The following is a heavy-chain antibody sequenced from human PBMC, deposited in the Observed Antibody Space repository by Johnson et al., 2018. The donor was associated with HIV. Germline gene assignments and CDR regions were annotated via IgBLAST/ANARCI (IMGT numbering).Heavy chain of an antibody. J-gene: IGHJ3*02. CDR2: IRYDGSNK. V-gene: IGHV3-30*02. CDR3: ARDQEAAAGQDDAFDI. CDR1: GFTFSTYA. Sequence: VQLVESGGGVVQPGRSLRLSCAASGFTFSTYAMHWVRQAPGKGLEWVAFIRYDGSNKYYADSVKGRFTIPRDNSKNTLYLQMNSLRAEDTAVYYCARDQEAAAGQDDAFDIWGQGTMVTVSS. D-gene: IGHD6-13*01.